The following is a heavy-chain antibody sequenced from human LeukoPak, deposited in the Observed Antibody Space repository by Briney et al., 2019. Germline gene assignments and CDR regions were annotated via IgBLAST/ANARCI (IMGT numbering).Heavy chain of an antibody. V-gene: IGHV4-39*07. CDR3: ARDGSVVVVTAIPDDAFDI. CDR2: IYYSGST. Sequence: SETLSLTCTVSGGSISSSSYYWGWIRQPPGKGLEWIGSIYYSGSTYYNPPLKSRVTISVDTSKNQFSLKLSSVTAADTAVYYCARDGSVVVVTAIPDDAFDIWGQGTMVTVSS. D-gene: IGHD2-21*02. CDR1: GGSISSSSYY. J-gene: IGHJ3*02.